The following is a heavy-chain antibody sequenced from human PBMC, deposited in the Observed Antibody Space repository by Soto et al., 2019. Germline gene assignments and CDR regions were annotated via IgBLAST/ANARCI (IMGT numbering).Heavy chain of an antibody. Sequence: QVQLVQSGAEVKKPGSSVKGSCKASGGTFSNYAINWVRQAPGQGLEWMGGIIPLFGTPNYAQKGQGRVTGTAHKATSTAYRELRSPRSDDTAGYYWARGWETEGTTTPLAYRGQGTQDSVSA. V-gene: IGHV1-69*06. D-gene: IGHD1-26*01. CDR1: GGTFSNYA. CDR3: ARGWETEGTTTPLAY. J-gene: IGHJ4*02. CDR2: IIPLFGTP.